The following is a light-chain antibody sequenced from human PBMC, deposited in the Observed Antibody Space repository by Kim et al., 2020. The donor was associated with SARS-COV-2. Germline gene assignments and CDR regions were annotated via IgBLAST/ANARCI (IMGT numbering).Light chain of an antibody. Sequence: SYELTQPLSASVALGQTARITCGGNNIGSKNVHWYQQKPGQAPVLVIYRDSNRPSGIPERFSGSNSGNTATLTISRAQAGDEADYYCQVWDRSTVV. CDR2: RDS. CDR1: NIGSKN. J-gene: IGLJ2*01. V-gene: IGLV3-9*01. CDR3: QVWDRSTVV.